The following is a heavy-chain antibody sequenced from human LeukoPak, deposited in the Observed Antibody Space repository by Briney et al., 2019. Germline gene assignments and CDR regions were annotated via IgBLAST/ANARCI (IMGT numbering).Heavy chain of an antibody. Sequence: SETLSLTCTISGGSISSYYWSWIRQPPGKGLEWIGYIYYSGSTNYNPSLKSRVTISVDTSKNQFSLKLSSVTAADTAVYYCARDSSSYRASSHFDPWGQGTLVTVSS. CDR2: IYYSGST. CDR1: GGSISSYY. J-gene: IGHJ5*02. V-gene: IGHV4-59*01. D-gene: IGHD6-13*01. CDR3: ARDSSSYRASSHFDP.